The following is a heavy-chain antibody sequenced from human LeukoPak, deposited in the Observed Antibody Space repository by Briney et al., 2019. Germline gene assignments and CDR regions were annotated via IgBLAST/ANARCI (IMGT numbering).Heavy chain of an antibody. J-gene: IGHJ4*02. V-gene: IGHV4-34*01. CDR2: INHSGST. CDR3: ARGSDYGDYRLDY. D-gene: IGHD4-17*01. CDR1: GGSFSGYY. Sequence: SETLPLTCAVYGGSFSGYYWSWIRQPPGKGLEWIGEINHSGSTNYNPSLKSRVTISVDTSKNQFSLKLSSVTAADTAVYYCARGSDYGDYRLDYWGQGTLVTVS.